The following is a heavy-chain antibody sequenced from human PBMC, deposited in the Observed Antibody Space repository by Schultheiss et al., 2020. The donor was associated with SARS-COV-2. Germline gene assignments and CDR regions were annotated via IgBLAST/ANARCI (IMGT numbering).Heavy chain of an antibody. CDR3: ARGPSSSWSDY. V-gene: IGHV4-59*01. CDR2: MYYSGST. Sequence: SETLSLTCAVSGGSISNYYWSWIRQPPGKGLEWIGYMYYSGSTNYNPSLKSRVTISVDTSKNQFSLKVNSVTAADTAVYYCARGPSSSWSDYWGQGTLVTVSS. J-gene: IGHJ4*02. CDR1: GGSISNYY. D-gene: IGHD6-13*01.